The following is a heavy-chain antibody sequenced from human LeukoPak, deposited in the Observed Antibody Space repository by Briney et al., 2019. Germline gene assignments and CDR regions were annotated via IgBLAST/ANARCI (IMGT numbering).Heavy chain of an antibody. D-gene: IGHD1-26*01. CDR1: GFTFSNYA. CDR2: MSGSGGST. J-gene: IGHJ4*02. CDR3: ARLVGATYCDS. V-gene: IGHV3-23*01. Sequence: GGSLRLSCAASGFTFSNYAMSWVRQAPGKGLEWVSSMSGSGGSTYYADSVKGRFTISRDNSKNMLYLQMNSLRAEDTAVYYCARLVGATYCDSWGQGTLVTVSS.